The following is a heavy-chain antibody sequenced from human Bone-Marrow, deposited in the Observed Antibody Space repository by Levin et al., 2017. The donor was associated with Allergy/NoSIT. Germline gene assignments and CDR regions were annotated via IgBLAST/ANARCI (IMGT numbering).Heavy chain of an antibody. CDR1: GFTFSSCA. J-gene: IGHJ2*01. D-gene: IGHD6-19*01. CDR3: AKFEAHNSGWGIIRYFDR. CDR2: ITNSGSYT. Sequence: PGGSLRLSCAASGFTFSSCAMGWVRQAPGMGLQWVSSITNSGSYTYHTDSVRGRFTISRDNSKNTLYLQMNSLRAEDTAVYYCAKFEAHNSGWGIIRYFDRWGRGTLVTVSS. V-gene: IGHV3-23*01.